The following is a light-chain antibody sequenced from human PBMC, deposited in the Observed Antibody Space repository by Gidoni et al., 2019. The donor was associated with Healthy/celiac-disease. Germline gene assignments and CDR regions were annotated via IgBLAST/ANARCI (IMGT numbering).Light chain of an antibody. J-gene: IGKJ1*01. V-gene: IGKV1-5*01. CDR2: DAS. Sequence: ILLLDSLSTLSASVGDRVTITCRGSQSISSWLAWYQQKPGKAPKLLIYDASSLESGVPSRFSGSGSGTEFTLTISSLQPDDFATYYCQQYNSSPSSFGQGTKVEIK. CDR3: QQYNSSPSS. CDR1: QSISSW.